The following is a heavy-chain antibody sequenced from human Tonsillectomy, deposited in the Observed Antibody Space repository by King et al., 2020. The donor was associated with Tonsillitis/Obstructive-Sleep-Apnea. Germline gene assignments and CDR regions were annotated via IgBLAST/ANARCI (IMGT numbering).Heavy chain of an antibody. Sequence: VQLVESGGGLVQPGGSLRLSCAASGFTFSSYWMIWVRQAPGKGLEWVANIRHDGSQTYYLDSVKGRFTISRDNGKNSLYLEMKSLRAADTAVYYCTRDTNYHTGVYYYDVFYTWGRGTLVTVSS. CDR2: IRHDGSQT. J-gene: IGHJ3*02. V-gene: IGHV3-7*01. CDR1: GFTFSSYW. D-gene: IGHD3-22*01. CDR3: TRDTNYHTGVYYYDVFYT.